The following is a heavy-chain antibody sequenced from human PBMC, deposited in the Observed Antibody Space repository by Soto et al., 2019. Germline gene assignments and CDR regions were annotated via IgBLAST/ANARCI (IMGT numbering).Heavy chain of an antibody. J-gene: IGHJ4*02. Sequence: NPGGSLRLSCTASGFTFGDYAMSWFRQAPGKGLEWVGFIRSKAYGGTTEYAASVKGRFTISRDDSKNTLYLQMNSLRAEDTAVYYCAPGGASKKSLDSWGQGTLVTVSS. CDR3: APGGASKKSLDS. CDR1: GFTFGDYA. D-gene: IGHD4-17*01. V-gene: IGHV3-49*05. CDR2: IRSKAYGGTT.